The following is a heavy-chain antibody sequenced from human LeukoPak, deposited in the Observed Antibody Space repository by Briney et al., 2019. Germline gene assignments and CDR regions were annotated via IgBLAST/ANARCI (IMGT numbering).Heavy chain of an antibody. V-gene: IGHV4-4*07. D-gene: IGHD1-26*01. Sequence: PSETLSLTYSVWGGFIRIWYGLWIRGPGRKGVEGVGCIFSTGNTNYNPLLKGRVTMAVKTSNKQLVFKLTSVAAAETGREFCARGPGYTESYSFDYWGPGTLVTVSS. J-gene: IGHJ4*02. CDR2: IFSTGNT. CDR3: ARGPGYTESYSFDY. CDR1: GGFIRIWY.